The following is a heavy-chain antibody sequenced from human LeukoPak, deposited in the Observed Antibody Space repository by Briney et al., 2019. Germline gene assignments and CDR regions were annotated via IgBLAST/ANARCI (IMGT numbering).Heavy chain of an antibody. CDR1: RFTFSSYS. D-gene: IGHD3-22*01. Sequence: GGSLRLSCAASRFTFSSYSMNWVRQAPGKGLEWVSSISSSGSYIYYADSVKGRFTISRDNAKNSLYLQMNSLRAEDTAVYYCAKDDYYDSSGYYSFGPTFDYWGQGTLVTVSS. CDR2: ISSSGSYI. CDR3: AKDDYYDSSGYYSFGPTFDY. V-gene: IGHV3-21*01. J-gene: IGHJ4*02.